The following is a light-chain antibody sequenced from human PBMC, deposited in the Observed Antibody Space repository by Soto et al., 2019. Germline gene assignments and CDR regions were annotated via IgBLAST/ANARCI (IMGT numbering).Light chain of an antibody. CDR2: WAS. Sequence: DIVMTQSPESLAVSLGERATINCKSSQSVLYGSNNDNYLAWYHQKPGQPPKLLISWASTRESGVPDRFSGSGSGSEFTLTIRSLHAEDVAVYYCQQHWDIPRTFGQGTKVEL. V-gene: IGKV4-1*01. CDR1: QSVLYGSNNDNY. J-gene: IGKJ1*01. CDR3: QQHWDIPRT.